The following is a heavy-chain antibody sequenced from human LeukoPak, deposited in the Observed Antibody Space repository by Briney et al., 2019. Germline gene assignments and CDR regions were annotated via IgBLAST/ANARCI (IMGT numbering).Heavy chain of an antibody. CDR3: AKGYWTNGVCYLDY. CDR1: GFTFSSYS. CDR2: ISSSSSYI. D-gene: IGHD2-8*01. Sequence: PGGSLRLSCAASGFTFSSYSLNWVRQAPGKGLEWVSSISSSSSYIYYADSVKGRFTISRDNAKNSLYLQMNSLRAEDTAVYYCAKGYWTNGVCYLDYWGQGTLVTVSS. V-gene: IGHV3-21*01. J-gene: IGHJ4*02.